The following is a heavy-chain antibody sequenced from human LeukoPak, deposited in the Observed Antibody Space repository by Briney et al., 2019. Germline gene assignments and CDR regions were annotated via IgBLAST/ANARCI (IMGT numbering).Heavy chain of an antibody. J-gene: IGHJ4*02. CDR2: IYYSGST. CDR3: ARRDNWNYVMDY. V-gene: IGHV4-39*01. Sequence: WVRQPPGKGLEWIGSIYYSGSTYDNPSLKSRVTISIDTSKNQFSLKLSSVTAADTAVYYCARRDNWNYVMDYWGQGTLVTVSS. D-gene: IGHD1-7*01.